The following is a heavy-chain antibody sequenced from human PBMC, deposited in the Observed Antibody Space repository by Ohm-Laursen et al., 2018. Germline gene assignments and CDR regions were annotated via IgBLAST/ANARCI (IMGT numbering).Heavy chain of an antibody. CDR3: AAYSSTWYSIRFDP. CDR2: IYYTGST. V-gene: IGHV4-59*01. Sequence: SETLSLTCTVSGGSISSYSWSWIRQPPGKGLEWIGHIYYTGSTNYNPSLKSRVTISVDMAKNQFSLKLSSVTAADTAVYYCAAYSSTWYSIRFDPWGQGTLVTVSS. CDR1: GGSISSYS. D-gene: IGHD6-13*01. J-gene: IGHJ5*02.